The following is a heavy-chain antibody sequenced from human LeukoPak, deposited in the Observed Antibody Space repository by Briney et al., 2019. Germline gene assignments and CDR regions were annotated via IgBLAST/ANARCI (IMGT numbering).Heavy chain of an antibody. D-gene: IGHD6-13*01. CDR2: IYYSGST. Sequence: SETLSLTCTVSGGSISSYYWSWIRQPPGKGLEWIGYIYYSGSTNYNPSLKSRVTISVDTSKNQFSLELSSVTAAGTAVYYCARAQQLTVHIDYWGQGTLVTVSS. J-gene: IGHJ4*02. V-gene: IGHV4-59*08. CDR1: GGSISSYY. CDR3: ARAQQLTVHIDY.